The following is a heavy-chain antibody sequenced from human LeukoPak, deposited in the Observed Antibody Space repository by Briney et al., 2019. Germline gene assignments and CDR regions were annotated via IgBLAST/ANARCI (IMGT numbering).Heavy chain of an antibody. J-gene: IGHJ4*02. V-gene: IGHV4-59*12. CDR3: ARGRYYDFWSGYYLFDY. CDR1: GGSINTTY. D-gene: IGHD3-3*01. CDR2: IHYSGST. Sequence: PSETLSLTCSVSGGSINTTYWSWIRQPPGKGLEWIGNIHYSGSTNYNSSLKSRVSISVDTSKNQFSLKLSSVTAADTAVYYCARGRYYDFWSGYYLFDYWGQGTLVTVSS.